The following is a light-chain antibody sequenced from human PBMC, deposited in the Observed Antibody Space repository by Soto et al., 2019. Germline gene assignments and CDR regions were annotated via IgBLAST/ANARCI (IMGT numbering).Light chain of an antibody. CDR3: SSYAGSNNFV. J-gene: IGLJ1*01. CDR2: EVT. Sequence: QSALTQPPSASGFPGQSVTISCTGTSSDVGYYDYVSWYQQHPGKAPKLVIYEVTKRPSGVRDRVSASKSGNTASLTVSGLRADDEADYYCSSYAGSNNFVCGSWTKLTVL. V-gene: IGLV2-8*01. CDR1: SSDVGYYDY.